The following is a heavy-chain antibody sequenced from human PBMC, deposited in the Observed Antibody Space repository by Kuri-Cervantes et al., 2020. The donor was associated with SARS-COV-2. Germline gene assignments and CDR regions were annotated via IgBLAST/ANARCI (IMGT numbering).Heavy chain of an antibody. D-gene: IGHD3-22*01. CDR3: TTYESTGYYYDY. CDR2: TSGSGGST. J-gene: IGHJ4*02. Sequence: GGSLRLSCAASGFTFSSYAMSWVRQAPGKGLEWVSATSGSGGSTYYADSVKGRFTISRDNSKNTLYLQMNSLRAEDTAIYYCTTYESTGYYYDYWGQGTLVTVSS. CDR1: GFTFSSYA. V-gene: IGHV3-23*01.